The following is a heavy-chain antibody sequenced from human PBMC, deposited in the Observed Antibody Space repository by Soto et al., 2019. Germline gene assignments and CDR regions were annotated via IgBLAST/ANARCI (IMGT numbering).Heavy chain of an antibody. CDR1: GGSISSGGYY. Sequence: TLSLTCTVSGGSISSGGYYWSWIRQHPGKGLEWIGYIYYSGSTYYNPSLKSRVTISVDTSKNQSSLKLSSVTAADTAVYYCARGVMGYYMDVWGKGTTVTVSS. CDR3: ARGVMGYYMDV. D-gene: IGHD1-26*01. CDR2: IYYSGST. V-gene: IGHV4-31*03. J-gene: IGHJ6*03.